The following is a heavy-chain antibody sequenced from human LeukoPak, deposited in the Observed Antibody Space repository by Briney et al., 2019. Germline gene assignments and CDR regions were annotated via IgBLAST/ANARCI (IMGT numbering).Heavy chain of an antibody. CDR1: GASFSSGDQY. J-gene: IGHJ4*02. CDR3: SRGLDSRKLGY. CDR2: IHPSGTL. V-gene: IGHV4-31*03. D-gene: IGHD3-22*01. Sequence: PSETLSLTCTVSGASFSSGDQYWNWIRQSPGKGLEWIGSIHPSGTLYNNPSLESRVTMSMDTSKNQFSLNLNSVTAADTAVYFYSRGLDSRKLGYWGQGTLVTVSS.